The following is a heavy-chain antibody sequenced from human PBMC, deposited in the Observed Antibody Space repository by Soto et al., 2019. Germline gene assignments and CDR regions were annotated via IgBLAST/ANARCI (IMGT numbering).Heavy chain of an antibody. CDR1: GGTFSSYA. J-gene: IGHJ4*02. D-gene: IGHD3-22*01. V-gene: IGHV1-69*13. CDR3: ASPEYYYDSSGYYLFDY. CDR2: IIPIFGTA. Sequence: SVKVSCKASGGTFSSYAISWVRQAPGQGLEWMGGIIPIFGTANYAQKFQGRVTITADESTSTAYMELSSLRSEDTAVYYCASPEYYYDSSGYYLFDYWCQGTLVTVSS.